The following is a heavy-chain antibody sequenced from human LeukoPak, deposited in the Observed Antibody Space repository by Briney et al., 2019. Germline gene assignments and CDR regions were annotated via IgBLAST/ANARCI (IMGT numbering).Heavy chain of an antibody. Sequence: ASVKVSCKASGYTFTSYGISWVRQAPGQGLEWMGWISAYNGNTNYAQKLQGRVTMTTDTSTSTAYMELSRLRSDDTAVYYCARGVMVYGIDDYWGQGTLVTVSS. CDR1: GYTFTSYG. V-gene: IGHV1-18*01. CDR2: ISAYNGNT. D-gene: IGHD2-8*01. CDR3: ARGVMVYGIDDY. J-gene: IGHJ4*02.